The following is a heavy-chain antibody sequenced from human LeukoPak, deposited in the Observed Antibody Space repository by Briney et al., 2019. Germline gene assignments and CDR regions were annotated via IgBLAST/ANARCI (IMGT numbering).Heavy chain of an antibody. Sequence: SETLSLTCAVYGGSFSGYYWSWIRQPPGKGLEWIGEINHSGSTNYNPSLKSRVTISVDTSKNQFSLKLSSVTAADTAVYYCAREAPLSSGSPRRPFDYWGQGTLVTVPS. J-gene: IGHJ4*02. V-gene: IGHV4-34*01. CDR3: AREAPLSSGSPRRPFDY. CDR2: INHSGST. D-gene: IGHD3-10*01. CDR1: GGSFSGYY.